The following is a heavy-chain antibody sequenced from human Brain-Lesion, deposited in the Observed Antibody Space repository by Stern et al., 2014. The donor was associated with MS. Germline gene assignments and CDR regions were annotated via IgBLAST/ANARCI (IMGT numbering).Heavy chain of an antibody. V-gene: IGHV1-2*02. CDR1: GYIFTGYY. Sequence: QLVQSGAEVKKPGASVKVSCKTSGYIFTGYYIHWVRQAPGQGLEWMAWINPNTGGPKYAQKFQGRVTMSRDTSISTAYVELSSLTSEDTAVYYCARDQRGITIFGVVTDYYYLGMDVWGQGTTVTVSS. CDR2: INPNTGGP. J-gene: IGHJ6*02. CDR3: ARDQRGITIFGVVTDYYYLGMDV. D-gene: IGHD3-3*01.